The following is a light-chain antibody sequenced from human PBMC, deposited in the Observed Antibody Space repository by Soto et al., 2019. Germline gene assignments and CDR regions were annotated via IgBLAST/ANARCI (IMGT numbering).Light chain of an antibody. Sequence: QAVVTQEPSLTVSPGGTVTLICGASTGAVTSGHYPYWFQQKPGQAPRTLIYDTSNKHSWRPARFSGSLLGGKAALTLSGAQPEDEAEYYCLLSYSGALVVFGGGTPLPVL. CDR2: DTS. CDR3: LLSYSGALVV. V-gene: IGLV7-46*01. CDR1: TGAVTSGHY. J-gene: IGLJ2*01.